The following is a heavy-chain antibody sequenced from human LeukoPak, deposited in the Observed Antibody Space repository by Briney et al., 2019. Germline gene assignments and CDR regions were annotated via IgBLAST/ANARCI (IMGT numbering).Heavy chain of an antibody. J-gene: IGHJ4*02. CDR3: AKDRTGWELLGGNYFDY. Sequence: PGGSLRLSCAASGFTFSSYAMSWVRQAPGKGLEWVSAISGSGGSTYYADSVKGRFTISRDNSKNTLYLQMNSLRAEDTAVYYCAKDRTGWELLGGNYFDYWGQGTLVTVSS. CDR1: GFTFSSYA. V-gene: IGHV3-23*01. CDR2: ISGSGGST. D-gene: IGHD1-26*01.